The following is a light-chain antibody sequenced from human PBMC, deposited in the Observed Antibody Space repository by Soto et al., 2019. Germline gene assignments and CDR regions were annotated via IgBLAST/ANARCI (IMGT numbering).Light chain of an antibody. CDR3: SSYTSSSTPVV. J-gene: IGLJ2*01. CDR1: SRDVGGYNY. Sequence: QSVLTQPASVSGSPGQSITISCTGTSRDVGGYNYVSWYQQHPGKAPKLMIYDVSNRPSGVSNRFSGSKSGNTASLTISGLQDEDEADYYCSSYTSSSTPVVFGGGTKVTVL. CDR2: DVS. V-gene: IGLV2-14*01.